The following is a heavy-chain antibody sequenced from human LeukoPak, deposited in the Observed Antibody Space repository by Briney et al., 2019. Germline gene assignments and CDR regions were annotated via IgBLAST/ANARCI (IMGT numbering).Heavy chain of an antibody. CDR2: IYYSGST. CDR1: GGSISNYY. D-gene: IGHD2-15*01. J-gene: IGHJ5*02. Sequence: SETLSLTCTVSGGSISNYYWSWIRQPPGKGLEWIGYIYYSGSTNYNPSLKSRVTISVDTSKSQFSLKLTSVTAADTAVYYCARDYCSGGSCYFDNNWFDPWGQGTLVTVSS. CDR3: ARDYCSGGSCYFDNNWFDP. V-gene: IGHV4-59*01.